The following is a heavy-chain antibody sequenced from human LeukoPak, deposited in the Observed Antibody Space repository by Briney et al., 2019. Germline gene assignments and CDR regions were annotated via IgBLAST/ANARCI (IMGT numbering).Heavy chain of an antibody. V-gene: IGHV1-69*13. CDR2: IIPIFGTA. J-gene: IGHJ4*02. CDR1: GGTFSSYA. D-gene: IGHD6-13*01. Sequence: ASVKVSCKASGGTFSSYAISWVRQGPGQGLEWMGGIIPIFGTANYAQKFQGRVTITADESTSTAYMELSSLRSEDTAVYYCARDVGIAAACTRGYFDYWGQGTLVTVSS. CDR3: ARDVGIAAACTRGYFDY.